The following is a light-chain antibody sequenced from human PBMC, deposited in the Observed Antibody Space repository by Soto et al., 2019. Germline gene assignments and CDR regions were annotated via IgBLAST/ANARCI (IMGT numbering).Light chain of an antibody. J-gene: IGKJ4*01. CDR3: QRFNRWPLS. CDR1: QSVGST. Sequence: ELVLTQSPAALSLSPGDSATLSCWASQSVGSTLNWYQQRTGQAPRILIYDKSIRATGIPDRLSGSGSGTELNLTIARLQSEDFGVYYCQRFNRWPLSCGGGTKVDIK. V-gene: IGKV3-15*01. CDR2: DKS.